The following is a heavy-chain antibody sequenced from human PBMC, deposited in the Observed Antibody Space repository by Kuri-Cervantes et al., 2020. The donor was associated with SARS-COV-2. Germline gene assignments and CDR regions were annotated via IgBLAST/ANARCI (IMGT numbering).Heavy chain of an antibody. Sequence: ASVKVSCKASGYTFTSYAMHWVRQAPGQRLEWMGWINAGNGNTKYSQKFQGRVTITRDTSASTAHMELSSLRSEDTAVYYCARDRYSSSSHYFYDMDVWGKGTTVTGAS. CDR3: ARDRYSSSSHYFYDMDV. V-gene: IGHV1-3*01. CDR2: INAGNGNT. CDR1: GYTFTSYA. D-gene: IGHD6-13*01. J-gene: IGHJ6*03.